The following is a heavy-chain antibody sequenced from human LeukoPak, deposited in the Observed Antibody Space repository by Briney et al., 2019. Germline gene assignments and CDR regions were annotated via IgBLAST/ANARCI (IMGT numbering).Heavy chain of an antibody. V-gene: IGHV3-21*01. CDR3: ARAYSGSYYLFDY. J-gene: IGHJ4*02. CDR2: VSSSGSYI. Sequence: GGSLRLSCAASGFTFSSYEMNWVRQAPGKGLEWVSSVSSSGSYIFYADSVKGRFTISRDNAKNSLYLQMNSLRAEDMALYYCARAYSGSYYLFDYWGQGTLVTVSS. CDR1: GFTFSSYE. D-gene: IGHD1-26*01.